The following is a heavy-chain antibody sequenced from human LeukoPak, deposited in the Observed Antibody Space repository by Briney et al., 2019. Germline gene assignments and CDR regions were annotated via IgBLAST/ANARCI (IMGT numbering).Heavy chain of an antibody. CDR3: ARDSGYSLGY. CDR1: GYTFTSYA. J-gene: IGHJ4*02. V-gene: IGHV1-8*01. CDR2: MNPNSGNT. D-gene: IGHD5-18*01. Sequence: GASVKVSCKASGYTFTSYAINWVRQATGQGLEWMGWMNPNSGNTGYAQKFQGRVTMTRNTSISTAYMKLSSVRSEDTAVYYCARDSGYSLGYWGQGTLVTVSS.